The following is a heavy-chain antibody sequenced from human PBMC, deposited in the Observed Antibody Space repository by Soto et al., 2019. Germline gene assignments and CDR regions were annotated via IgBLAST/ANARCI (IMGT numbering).Heavy chain of an antibody. CDR3: ARDGVAAGLYLDN. CDR1: GFVFRSYW. J-gene: IGHJ4*02. V-gene: IGHV3-7*01. CDR2: INQDGSEK. D-gene: IGHD6-19*01. Sequence: RGSLRLSCAASGFVFRSYWMSWVRQAPGKGLEWVANINQDGSEKYYVDSVRGRFITSRDNAENSLYLQMNSLRAEDTALYYCARDGVAAGLYLDNWGQGTLVTVSS.